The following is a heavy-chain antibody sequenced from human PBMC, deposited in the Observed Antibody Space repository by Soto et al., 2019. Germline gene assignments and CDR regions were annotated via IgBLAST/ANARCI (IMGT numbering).Heavy chain of an antibody. Sequence: SVKVSCKASGGTFRNYAVSWVRQAPGQGPEWMGGIIPLFGTANYAQKFQGRVTITADESTTTAYMELSSLRSEDTAVYYCARGDCSSTSCYGGNFYYGMDVWGQGTTVTVSS. CDR3: ARGDCSSTSCYGGNFYYGMDV. CDR2: IIPLFGTA. D-gene: IGHD2-2*01. CDR1: GGTFRNYA. V-gene: IGHV1-69*13. J-gene: IGHJ6*02.